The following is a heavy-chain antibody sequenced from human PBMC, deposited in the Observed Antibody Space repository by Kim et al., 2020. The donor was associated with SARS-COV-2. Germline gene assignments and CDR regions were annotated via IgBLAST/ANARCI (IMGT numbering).Heavy chain of an antibody. Sequence: ASVKVSCKASGYTFTSYDINWVRQATGQGLEWMGWMNPNSGNTGYAQKFQGRVTMTRNTSISTAYMELSSLRSEDTAVYYCARGLKYGRTNWFDPWGQGTLVTVSS. D-gene: IGHD2-15*01. CDR3: ARGLKYGRTNWFDP. V-gene: IGHV1-8*01. CDR1: GYTFTSYD. J-gene: IGHJ5*02. CDR2: MNPNSGNT.